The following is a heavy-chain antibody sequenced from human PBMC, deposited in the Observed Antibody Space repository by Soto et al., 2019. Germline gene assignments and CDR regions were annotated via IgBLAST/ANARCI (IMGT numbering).Heavy chain of an antibody. J-gene: IGHJ4*02. V-gene: IGHV3-11*01. CDR2: ISTSGTNE. D-gene: IGHD3-10*02. CDR3: ASAALLFARLDY. CDR1: GFRFSDFY. Sequence: QVQLLESGGDLVKPGGSLRLSCAASGFRFSDFYMTWIRQAPGKGLEWVSYISTSGTNEFYADSVKGRFTISRYNAKASLYLQIKGLRSEDTAVYFCASAALLFARLDYWGQGALVTVSS.